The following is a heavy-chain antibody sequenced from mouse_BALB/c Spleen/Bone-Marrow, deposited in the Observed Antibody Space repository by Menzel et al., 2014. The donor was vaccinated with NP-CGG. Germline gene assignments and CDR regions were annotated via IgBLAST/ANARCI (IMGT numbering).Heavy chain of an antibody. CDR3: ASCGYDGYFYAMDY. D-gene: IGHD2-3*01. J-gene: IGHJ4*01. Sequence: VQRVESGAELMKPGASVKISCKATGYTFSSYWIEWVRQRPGHGLEWIGEILPGSDSTNYNEKFKGKATFTADTSSNTAYMQLSSLTSEDSAVYYCASCGYDGYFYAMDYWGQGTSVTVSS. CDR1: GYTFSSYW. V-gene: IGHV1-9*01. CDR2: ILPGSDST.